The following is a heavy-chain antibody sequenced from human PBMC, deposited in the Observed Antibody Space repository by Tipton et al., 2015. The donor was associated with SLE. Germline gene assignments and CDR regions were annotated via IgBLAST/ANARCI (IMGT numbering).Heavy chain of an antibody. CDR3: ARGLSSSRYGWFDP. D-gene: IGHD6-13*01. CDR1: GGSISSYY. Sequence: LRLSCTVSGGSISSYYWSWIRQPPGKGLEWIGYIYYSGSTNYNPSLKSRVTISVDTSKNQFSLKLSSVTAADTAVYYCARGLSSSRYGWFDPWGQGTLVTVSS. V-gene: IGHV4-59*01. CDR2: IYYSGST. J-gene: IGHJ5*02.